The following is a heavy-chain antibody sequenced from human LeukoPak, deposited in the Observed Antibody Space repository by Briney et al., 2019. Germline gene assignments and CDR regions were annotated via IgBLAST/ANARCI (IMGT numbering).Heavy chain of an antibody. CDR2: INPSGGST. V-gene: IGHV1-46*01. Sequence: ASVKVSCKASGYTFTSYYMHWVRQAPGQGLEWMGIINPSGGSTGYAQKFQGRVTMTRDTSTSTVYMELSSLRSEDTAVYYCARVRVSTVGATTYSLGDAFDIWGQGTMVTVSS. J-gene: IGHJ3*02. CDR3: ARVRVSTVGATTYSLGDAFDI. D-gene: IGHD1-26*01. CDR1: GYTFTSYY.